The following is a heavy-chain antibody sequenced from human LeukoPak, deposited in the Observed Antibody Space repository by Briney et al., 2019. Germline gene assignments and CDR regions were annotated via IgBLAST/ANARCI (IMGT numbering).Heavy chain of an antibody. CDR1: GGTFSGYY. CDR2: INPNSGGT. D-gene: IGHD3-3*01. CDR3: AMCLSGYYLGFDY. Sequence: ASVKVSCKASGGTFSGYYMHWVRQAPGQGLEWMGWINPNSGGTNYAQKFQGRVTMTRDTSISTAYMELSRLRSDDTAVYYCAMCLSGYYLGFDYWGQGTLVTVSS. J-gene: IGHJ4*02. V-gene: IGHV1-2*02.